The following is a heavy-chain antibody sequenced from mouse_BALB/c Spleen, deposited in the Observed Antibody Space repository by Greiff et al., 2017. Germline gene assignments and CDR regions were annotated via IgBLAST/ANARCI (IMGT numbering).Heavy chain of an antibody. CDR1: GYSITSDYV. J-gene: IGHJ2*01. V-gene: IGHV3-2*02. Sequence: EVKLMESGPGLVKPSQSLSLTCTVTGYSITSDYVWNLIRQFPGNKLEWMGYISYSGSTSYNPSLKSRISITRDTSKNQFFLQLNSVTTEDTATYYCARRRNWDEGYYFDYWGQGTTLTVSA. D-gene: IGHD4-1*01. CDR2: ISYSGST. CDR3: ARRRNWDEGYYFDY.